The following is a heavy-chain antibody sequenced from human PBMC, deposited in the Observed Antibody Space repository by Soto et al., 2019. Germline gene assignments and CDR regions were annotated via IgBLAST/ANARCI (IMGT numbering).Heavy chain of an antibody. V-gene: IGHV5-51*01. Sequence: PGESLKISCKGSGYSFTSYWIGWVRQMLGKGLEWMGIIYPGDSDTRYSPSFQDQLTISADKSISTAYLQWSSLNASDTAMYYCARSYCSSTSCYRGAGYYYYGMDVWGQGTTVTVSS. CDR2: IYPGDSDT. D-gene: IGHD2-2*01. CDR3: ARSYCSSTSCYRGAGYYYYGMDV. CDR1: GYSFTSYW. J-gene: IGHJ6*02.